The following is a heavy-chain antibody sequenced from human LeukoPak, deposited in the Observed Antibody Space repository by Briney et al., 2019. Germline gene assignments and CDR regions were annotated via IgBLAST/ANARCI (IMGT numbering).Heavy chain of an antibody. CDR2: IYHSGST. CDR3: ARSSIVVVPAARAPWDYYYYYYMDV. D-gene: IGHD2-2*01. CDR1: GYSISSGYY. J-gene: IGHJ6*03. V-gene: IGHV4-38-2*02. Sequence: SETLSLTCTVSGYSISSGYYWGWIRQPPGKGLEWIGSIYHSGSTYFNPSLKSRITISVDTSKNQFSLKLNSVTAADTAVYSCARSSIVVVPAARAPWDYYYYYYMDVWGKGTTVTISS.